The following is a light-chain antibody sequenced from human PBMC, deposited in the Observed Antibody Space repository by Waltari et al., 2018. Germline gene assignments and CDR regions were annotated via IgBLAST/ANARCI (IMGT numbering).Light chain of an antibody. J-gene: IGKJ5*01. V-gene: IGKV3-11*01. CDR3: QQREYWPIT. CDR1: QSVDKN. Sequence: DIFLTQSPVTLSLSPGERPTLSCRASQSVDKNLAWYRQKPGRAPRLLIYEASKRATGIPARFSGSGSGTDFTLTISSLEPDDFAVYYCQQREYWPITFGQGTRLDIK. CDR2: EAS.